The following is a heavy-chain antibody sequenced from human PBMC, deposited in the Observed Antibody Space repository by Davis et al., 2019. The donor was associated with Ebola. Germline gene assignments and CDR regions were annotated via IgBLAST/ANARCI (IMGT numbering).Heavy chain of an antibody. CDR1: GFTFSSYG. V-gene: IGHV3-30*02. J-gene: IGHJ3*02. D-gene: IGHD6-19*01. CDR3: AAGGTAVATKFGALDI. CDR2: IRYDGSNK. Sequence: PGGSLRLSCAASGFTFSSYGMHWVRQAPGKGLEWVAFIRYDGSNKYSADSVKGRFTISRDNSKNTLFLQMNSLRVEDTAVYYCAAGGTAVATKFGALDIWGRGTVVTVSS.